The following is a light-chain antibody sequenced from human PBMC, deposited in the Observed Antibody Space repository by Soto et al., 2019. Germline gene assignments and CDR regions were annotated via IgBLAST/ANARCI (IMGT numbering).Light chain of an antibody. J-gene: IGKJ5*01. CDR1: QSVSRD. V-gene: IGKV3-20*01. CDR2: GAS. Sequence: EVVLTQPPVTLSLSPGERATLSCRASQSVSRDLAWYQQKPGQAPRLLIYGASTRAPSIPARFSGSGSGTDFTLTISRLEPEDFAVYYCHQYGNYGITFGQGTRLEIK. CDR3: HQYGNYGIT.